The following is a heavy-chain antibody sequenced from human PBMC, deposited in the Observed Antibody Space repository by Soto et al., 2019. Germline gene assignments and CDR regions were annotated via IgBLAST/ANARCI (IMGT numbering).Heavy chain of an antibody. D-gene: IGHD4-17*01. CDR2: IDPSDSYT. V-gene: IGHV5-10-1*01. CDR3: ARGSVTTVTTWAFDI. CDR1: GYSFTSYW. Sequence: EVQLVQSGAEVKKPGESLRISCKGSGYSFTSYWISWVRQMPGKGLEWMGRIDPSDSYTNYSPSFQGHVTISADKSISTAYLQWSSLKASDTAMYYCARGSVTTVTTWAFDIRGQGTMVTVSS. J-gene: IGHJ3*02.